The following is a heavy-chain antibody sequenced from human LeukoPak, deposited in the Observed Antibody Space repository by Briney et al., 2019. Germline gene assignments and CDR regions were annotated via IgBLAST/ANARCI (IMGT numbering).Heavy chain of an antibody. CDR1: GGSISSYH. CDR2: IYYSGST. D-gene: IGHD3-16*01. V-gene: IGHV4-59*01. J-gene: IGHJ4*02. Sequence: PSETLSLTCTVSGGSISSYHWSWIRQPPGKGLEWIGYIYYSGSTNYNPSLKSRVTISVDTSKNQFSLKLSSVTAADTAVYYCARSLSLDYWGQGTLVTVSS. CDR3: ARSLSLDY.